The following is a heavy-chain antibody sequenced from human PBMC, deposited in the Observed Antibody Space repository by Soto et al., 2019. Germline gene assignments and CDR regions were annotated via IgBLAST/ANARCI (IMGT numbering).Heavy chain of an antibody. J-gene: IGHJ3*02. Sequence: ASVKVSCKASGYTFTSYAMHWVRQAPGQRLEWMGWINAGNGNTKYSQKFQGRVTITRDTSASTAYMELSSLRSEDTAVYYCARDLNYYDSSGYYGDAFDIWGQGTMVTVSS. CDR3: ARDLNYYDSSGYYGDAFDI. D-gene: IGHD3-22*01. CDR1: GYTFTSYA. CDR2: INAGNGNT. V-gene: IGHV1-3*01.